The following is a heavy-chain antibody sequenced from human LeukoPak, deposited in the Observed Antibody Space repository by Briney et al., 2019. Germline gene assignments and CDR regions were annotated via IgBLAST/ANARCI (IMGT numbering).Heavy chain of an antibody. J-gene: IGHJ4*02. D-gene: IGHD3-22*01. CDR3: AKVYDSSGYMY. Sequence: GGSLRLSCAASGFTFSSYGMHWVRQAPGKGLEWVAVIPYDGSNKYYADSVKGRFTISRDNSKNTLYLQMNSLRAEDTAVYYCAKVYDSSGYMYWGQGTLVTVSS. V-gene: IGHV3-30*18. CDR1: GFTFSSYG. CDR2: IPYDGSNK.